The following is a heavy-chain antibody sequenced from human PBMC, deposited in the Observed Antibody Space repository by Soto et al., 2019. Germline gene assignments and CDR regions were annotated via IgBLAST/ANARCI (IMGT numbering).Heavy chain of an antibody. J-gene: IGHJ6*02. CDR1: GGSISSRHW. D-gene: IGHD3-22*01. V-gene: IGHV4-4*02. CDR2: IYHSGST. CDR3: ASLRGHYYDYYYGMDV. Sequence: SETLSLTYVDSGGSISSRHWWSLFRQPPGKGLEWIGEIYHSGSTNYNPSLKSRVTISVDKSKNQFSLKLSSVTAADTAVYYCASLRGHYYDYYYGMDVWGQGT.